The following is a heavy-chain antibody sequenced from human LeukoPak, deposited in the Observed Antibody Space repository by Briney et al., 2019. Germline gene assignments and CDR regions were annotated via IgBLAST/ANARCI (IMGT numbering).Heavy chain of an antibody. D-gene: IGHD4-23*01. CDR1: GGSISSYH. CDR2: IYYSGST. V-gene: IGHV4-59*01. CDR3: ARAISPDDYGGNLDAFDI. Sequence: SETLSLTCTASGGSISSYHWSWLRQPPGKGLEWIGYIYYSGSTNYNPSLKSRVTISVDTSKNQFSLKLSSVTAADTAVYYCARAISPDDYGGNLDAFDIWGQGTMVTVSS. J-gene: IGHJ3*02.